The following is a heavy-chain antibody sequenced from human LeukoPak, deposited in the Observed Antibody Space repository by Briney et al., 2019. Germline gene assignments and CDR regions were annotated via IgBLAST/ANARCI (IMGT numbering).Heavy chain of an antibody. D-gene: IGHD6-13*01. CDR2: ISSSSSYI. J-gene: IGHJ4*02. CDR1: GFTSSSYS. V-gene: IGHV3-21*01. Sequence: GGSLRLSCAASGFTSSSYSMNWVRQAPGKGLEWVSSISSSSSYIYYADSVKGRFTISRDNAKNSLYLQMNSLRAEDTAVYYCARDLRSSSWFDYWGQGTLVTVSS. CDR3: ARDLRSSSWFDY.